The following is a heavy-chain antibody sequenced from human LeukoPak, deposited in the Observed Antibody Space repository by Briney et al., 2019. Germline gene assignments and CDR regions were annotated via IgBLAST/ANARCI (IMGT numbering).Heavy chain of an antibody. CDR1: GGSFSGYY. CDR2: INHSGST. V-gene: IGHV4-34*01. Sequence: SETLSLTCAVYGGSFSGYYWSWIRQPPGKGLEWIGEINHSGSTNYNPSLKSRVTISVDTSKNQFSLKLSSVTAADTAVYYCARGRLGQPLYSSSPGLSWFDPWGQGTLVTVSS. D-gene: IGHD6-6*01. J-gene: IGHJ5*02. CDR3: ARGRLGQPLYSSSPGLSWFDP.